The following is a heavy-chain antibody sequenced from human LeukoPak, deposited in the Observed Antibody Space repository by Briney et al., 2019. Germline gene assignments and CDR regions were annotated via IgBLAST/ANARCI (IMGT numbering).Heavy chain of an antibody. CDR1: GGSISSYY. D-gene: IGHD4-17*01. CDR3: ARAHDYGDYYFDY. Sequence: PSETLSLTCTVSGGSISSYYWSWIRQPPGKGLEWIGYIYYSGSTNYNPSLESRVTISVDTSKNQFSLKLSSVTAADTAVYYCARAHDYGDYYFDYWGQGTLVTVSS. V-gene: IGHV4-59*01. J-gene: IGHJ4*02. CDR2: IYYSGST.